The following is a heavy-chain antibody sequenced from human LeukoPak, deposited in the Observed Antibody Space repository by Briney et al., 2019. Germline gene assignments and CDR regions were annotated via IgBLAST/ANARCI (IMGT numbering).Heavy chain of an antibody. CDR1: GGTFSSYA. CDR2: IIPIFGTA. J-gene: IGHJ3*02. V-gene: IGHV1-69*05. CDR3: ARAPLGIAAAGPDAFDI. D-gene: IGHD6-13*01. Sequence: SVKVSCKASGGTFSSYAISWVRQAPGQGLEWMGGIIPIFGTANYAQKFQGRVTITTDESTSTAYMQLSSLRSEDTAVYYCARAPLGIAAAGPDAFDIWGQGTMVTVSS.